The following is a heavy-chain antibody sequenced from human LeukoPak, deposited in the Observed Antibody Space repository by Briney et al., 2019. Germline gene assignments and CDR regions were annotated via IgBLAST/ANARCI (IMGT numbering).Heavy chain of an antibody. CDR1: GYSISSGYY. V-gene: IGHV4-38-2*02. Sequence: SETLSLTCTVSGYSISSGYYWGWIRQPPGKGLEWIGSIYHSGSTYYNPSLKSRVSISVDTSKNQFSLKLSSVTAADTAVYYCARRFPSWFDPWGQGTLVTVSS. CDR2: IYHSGST. J-gene: IGHJ5*02. D-gene: IGHD2-21*01. CDR3: ARRFPSWFDP.